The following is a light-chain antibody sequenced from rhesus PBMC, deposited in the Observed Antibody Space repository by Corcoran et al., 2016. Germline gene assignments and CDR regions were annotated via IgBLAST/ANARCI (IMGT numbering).Light chain of an antibody. CDR2: GAS. V-gene: IGKV1-43*02. J-gene: IGKJ4*01. CDR1: RGINIY. CDR3: LQYHSDPLT. Sequence: DIQMTQSPSSLSASVGDRVIITCRASRGINIYLNWYQQKPGKAPKRLMFGASNLEDGAPSRFSGSGSGTDFTLTISSLPPEDFATYYCLQYHSDPLTFGGGTKVEIK.